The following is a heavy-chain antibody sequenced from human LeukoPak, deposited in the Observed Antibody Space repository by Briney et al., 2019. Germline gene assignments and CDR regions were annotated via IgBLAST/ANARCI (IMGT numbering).Heavy chain of an antibody. CDR3: ARRPHSSSSGYYYSMDV. CDR2: INHSGST. V-gene: IGHV4-34*01. CDR1: VGSVSDHF. Sequence: PSETLSLTCAVYVGSVSDHFWTWIRQPPGKGLEWIGDINHSGSTNYNPSLKSRVTISVDTSKNQFSLNLRSVIAADRAVYYCARRPHSSSSGYYYSMDVWGEGTTVTVSS. D-gene: IGHD6-6*01. J-gene: IGHJ6*03.